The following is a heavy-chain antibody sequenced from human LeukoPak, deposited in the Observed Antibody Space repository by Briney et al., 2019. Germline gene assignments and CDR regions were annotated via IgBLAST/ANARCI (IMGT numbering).Heavy chain of an antibody. J-gene: IGHJ4*02. V-gene: IGHV4-61*02. D-gene: IGHD6-19*01. CDR2: IYTSGST. CDR1: GGSISSGSYY. Sequence: PSQTLSLTCTVSGGSISSGSYYWSWIRQPAGKGLEWIGRIYTSGSTNYSPSLKSRVTISVDTSKNQFSLKLSSVTAADTAVYYCARPDSSGSFDYWGQGTLVTVSS. CDR3: ARPDSSGSFDY.